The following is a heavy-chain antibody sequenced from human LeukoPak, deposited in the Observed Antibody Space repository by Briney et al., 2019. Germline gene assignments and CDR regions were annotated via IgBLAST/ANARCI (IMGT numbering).Heavy chain of an antibody. CDR1: GGSFSGYY. D-gene: IGHD6-19*01. V-gene: IGHV4-34*01. CDR3: ARGGHSSGYNRGYYFDY. J-gene: IGHJ4*02. Sequence: MTSETLSLTCAVYGGSFSGYYWSWIRQPPGKGLEWIGEINHSGSTNYNPSLKSRVTISVDTSKNQFSLKLSSVTAADTAVYYCARGGHSSGYNRGYYFDYWGQGTLVTVSS. CDR2: INHSGST.